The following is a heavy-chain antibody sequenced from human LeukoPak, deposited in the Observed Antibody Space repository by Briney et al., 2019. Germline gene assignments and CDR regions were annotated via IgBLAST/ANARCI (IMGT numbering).Heavy chain of an antibody. CDR3: ARSRSGSYLTPTLPTDY. V-gene: IGHV1-18*01. CDR1: GYTLTSYG. J-gene: IGHJ4*02. CDR2: ISANNGNT. Sequence: GASVKVSCKASGYTLTSYGISWVRQAPGQGLEWMGWISANNGNTNYAQKLQGRVTMTTDTSTSTAYMELRSLRSDDTAVYYCARSRSGSYLTPTLPTDYWGQGTLVTVSS. D-gene: IGHD1-26*01.